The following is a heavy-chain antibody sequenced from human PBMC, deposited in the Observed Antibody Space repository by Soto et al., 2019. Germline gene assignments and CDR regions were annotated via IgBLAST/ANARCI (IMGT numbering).Heavy chain of an antibody. V-gene: IGHV1-69*01. CDR1: GGTFSSYA. CDR2: IIPIFGTA. CDR3: ARVIGNDYGSGSYYNPFDY. J-gene: IGHJ4*02. Sequence: QVQLVQSGAEVKKPGSSVKVSCKASGGTFSSYAISWVRQAPGQGLEWMGGIIPIFGTANYAQKFQGRVTITADESTSTAYMELSSLRSEDTAVYYCARVIGNDYGSGSYYNPFDYWGQGTLVTVSS. D-gene: IGHD3-10*01.